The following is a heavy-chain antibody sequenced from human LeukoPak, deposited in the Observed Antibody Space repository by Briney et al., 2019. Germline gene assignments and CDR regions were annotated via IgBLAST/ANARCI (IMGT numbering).Heavy chain of an antibody. CDR3: ARGFGDWGLSWFDP. Sequence: SETLSLTCTVSGGSISSYYWSWIRQSPGKGLEWIGYIYYGGSTDYNPSLKSRVTISKDTSKTQFSLRLSSVTAADTAVYYCARGFGDWGLSWFDPWGQGTLVTVSS. V-gene: IGHV4-59*01. CDR2: IYYGGST. D-gene: IGHD3-10*01. CDR1: GGSISSYY. J-gene: IGHJ5*02.